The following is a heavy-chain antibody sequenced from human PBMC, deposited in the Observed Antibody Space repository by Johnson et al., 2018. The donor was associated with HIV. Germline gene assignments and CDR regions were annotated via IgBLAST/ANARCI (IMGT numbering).Heavy chain of an antibody. Sequence: VQLVESGGTVVRPGGSLRLSCAASGFTFSSFGMHWVRQAPGKGLEWVAFIRYDGSNKYYADSVKGRFTISRDNSKNTLYLQMNSLKSEDTAVYYCAKDVGNYWPNAFDVWGQGTMLTVSS. D-gene: IGHD3-22*01. J-gene: IGHJ3*01. CDR1: GFTFSSFG. CDR3: AKDVGNYWPNAFDV. CDR2: IRYDGSNK. V-gene: IGHV3-30*02.